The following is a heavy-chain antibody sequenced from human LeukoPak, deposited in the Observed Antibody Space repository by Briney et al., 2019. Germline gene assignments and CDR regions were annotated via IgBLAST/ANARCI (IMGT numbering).Heavy chain of an antibody. V-gene: IGHV3-74*01. D-gene: IGHD6-19*01. J-gene: IGHJ4*02. CDR2: IKNEGSDT. CDR1: GFTFSSNW. CDR3: ARGSRGCYGVDY. Sequence: GGSLRLSCAAPGFTFSSNWIHWLRQAPGTGRVWVSSIKNEGSDTNYAASGKGRFTIPRDNAKNPLKLKMNSLRAEDTAVYYCARGSRGCYGVDYWGQGTLVTVSS.